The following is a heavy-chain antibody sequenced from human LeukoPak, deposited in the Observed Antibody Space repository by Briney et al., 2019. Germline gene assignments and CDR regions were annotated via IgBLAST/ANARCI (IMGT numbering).Heavy chain of an antibody. D-gene: IGHD3-9*01. Sequence: GGSLRLSCAASGFTFCEYGMSWVRQAPGKGLEWVSGINCNGGSTGYADSVKGRFTISRAKSKNSLYLQMNSLRAEDTAVYYGARFGLRYFDWLPDQATKYNWFDRWGQGTMVTVSS. V-gene: IGHV3-20*04. J-gene: IGHJ5*02. CDR3: ARFGLRYFDWLPDQATKYNWFDR. CDR2: INCNGGST. CDR1: GFTFCEYG.